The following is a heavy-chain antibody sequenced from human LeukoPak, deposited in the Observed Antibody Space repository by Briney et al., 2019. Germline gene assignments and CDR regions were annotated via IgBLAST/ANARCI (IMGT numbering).Heavy chain of an antibody. D-gene: IGHD5-18*01. CDR3: ANFVDTSMGGNDY. CDR1: GFTFSSQA. J-gene: IGHJ4*02. V-gene: IGHV3-23*01. CDR2: ISSSSDHI. Sequence: GVSLRLSCAASGFTFSSQAMSWVRQAPGKGLEWVAAISSSSDHIYYADSVQGRFTISRDNSKNTLYLQMNSLRAEDTALYYCANFVDTSMGGNDYWGQGTLVTVSS.